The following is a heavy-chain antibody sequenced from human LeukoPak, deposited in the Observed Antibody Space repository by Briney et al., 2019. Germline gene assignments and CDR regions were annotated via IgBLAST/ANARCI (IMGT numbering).Heavy chain of an antibody. V-gene: IGHV3-7*03. CDR2: IKQDGSEK. Sequence: GGSLRLSCAASGFTFSSYWMSWVRQAPGKGLEWVANIKQDGSEKYYVDSVKGRFTISRDNAKNSLYLQMNSLRAEDTAVYYCARHPLSYGSVGGLAYFDYWGQGTLVTVSS. CDR3: ARHPLSYGSVGGLAYFDY. J-gene: IGHJ4*02. CDR1: GFTFSSYW. D-gene: IGHD6-19*01.